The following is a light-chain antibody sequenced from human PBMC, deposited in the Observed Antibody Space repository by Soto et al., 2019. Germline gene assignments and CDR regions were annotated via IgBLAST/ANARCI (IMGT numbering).Light chain of an antibody. V-gene: IGKV1-5*03. CDR2: KAS. Sequence: DIQTTQSPSTLSASVGDRVTITCRASQSLRNWLAWYQQKPGKAPKLLIYKASSLESGVPSRFSGSGSGAEFTLTINGLQPDDFATYYCQQYDTHSWTFGQGTKVEIK. J-gene: IGKJ1*01. CDR3: QQYDTHSWT. CDR1: QSLRNW.